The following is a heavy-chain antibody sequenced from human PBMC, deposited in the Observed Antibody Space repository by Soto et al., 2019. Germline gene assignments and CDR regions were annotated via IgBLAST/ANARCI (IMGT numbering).Heavy chain of an antibody. V-gene: IGHV3-23*01. CDR2: ISGSGGST. CDR3: AKDQGPYLFDY. J-gene: IGHJ4*02. CDR1: RFASSSYA. Sequence: GCLRRACAASRFASSSYAMSWVLQAPGKGLEWVSAISGSGGSTYYADSVKGRFTISRDNSKNTLYLQMNSLRAEDTAVYYCAKDQGPYLFDYWGQGTLVTVSS.